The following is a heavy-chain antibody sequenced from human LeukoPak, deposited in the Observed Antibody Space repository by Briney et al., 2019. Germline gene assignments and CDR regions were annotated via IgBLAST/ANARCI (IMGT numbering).Heavy chain of an antibody. CDR3: ARDDSPSGSYYYYYYMDV. V-gene: IGHV3-74*01. CDR2: INSDGSST. CDR1: GFTFSSYW. J-gene: IGHJ6*03. D-gene: IGHD1-26*01. Sequence: GGSLRLSCAASGFTFSSYWMHWVRQAPGKGLVWVSRINSDGSSTSYADSVKGRFTISRDNAKNTLYLQMNSLRAEDTAVYYCARDDSPSGSYYYYYYMDVWGKGTTVTVSS.